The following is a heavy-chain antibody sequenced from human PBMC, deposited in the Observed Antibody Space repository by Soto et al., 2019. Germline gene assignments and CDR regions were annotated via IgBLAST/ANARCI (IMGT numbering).Heavy chain of an antibody. CDR1: RDTFSKYA. J-gene: IGHJ6*02. CDR2: IIPIFDSR. D-gene: IGHD3-16*01. CDR3: ARGETYLGV. Sequence: SVKVSCKASRDTFSKYAFNWVRQAPGQGLEWMGWIIPIFDSRNYAEEFQGRVTITADESTSTAYMELRSLRFEDTAVYYCARGETYLGVWGQGTTVTVSS. V-gene: IGHV1-69*13.